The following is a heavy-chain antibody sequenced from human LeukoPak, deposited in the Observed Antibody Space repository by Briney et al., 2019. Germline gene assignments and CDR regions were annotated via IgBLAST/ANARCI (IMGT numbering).Heavy chain of an antibody. CDR1: GYTFTSYG. CDR2: ISAYNGNT. D-gene: IGHD2-2*01. V-gene: IGHV1-18*01. CDR3: ARWTLLGYCSSTSCPSNMDV. J-gene: IGHJ6*03. Sequence: ASVKVSCKASGYTFTSYGISWVRQGPGQGLEWMGWISAYNGNTNYAQKLQGRVTMTTDTSTSTAYMELRSLRSDDTAVYYCARWTLLGYCSSTSCPSNMDVWGKGTTVTVSS.